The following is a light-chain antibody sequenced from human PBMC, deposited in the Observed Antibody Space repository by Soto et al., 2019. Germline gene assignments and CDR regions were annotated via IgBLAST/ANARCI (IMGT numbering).Light chain of an antibody. Sequence: QSVLTQPRSVSGSPGQSVTISCTGTSSDVGGYNYVSWYQQHPGKAPKLMIYDVSKRPSGVPDRFSGSKSGNTASLTISGLQAEDEVDYYCCSYAGSYTFDVFGTGTKLTVL. CDR2: DVS. J-gene: IGLJ1*01. CDR1: SSDVGGYNY. V-gene: IGLV2-11*01. CDR3: CSYAGSYTFDV.